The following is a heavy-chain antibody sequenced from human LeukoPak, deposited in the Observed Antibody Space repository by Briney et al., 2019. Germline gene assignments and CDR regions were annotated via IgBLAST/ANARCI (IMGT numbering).Heavy chain of an antibody. CDR3: AKRPSDYGDYVSYFDH. CDR2: ISDDGRSK. D-gene: IGHD4-17*01. J-gene: IGHJ4*02. Sequence: GGSLRLSCGASGFSFIRYGMHWVRQAPGKGLEWVGVISDDGRSKDYADSVKGRFTISRDNSKDTLYLQMNSLRAEDTAVYYCAKRPSDYGDYVSYFDHWGQGTLVTVSS. CDR1: GFSFIRYG. V-gene: IGHV3-30*18.